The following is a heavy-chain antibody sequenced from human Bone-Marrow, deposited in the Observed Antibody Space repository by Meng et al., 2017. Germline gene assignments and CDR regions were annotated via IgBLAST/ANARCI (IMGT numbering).Heavy chain of an antibody. J-gene: IGHJ5*02. D-gene: IGHD2-2*01. CDR3: ARGYCSTTNCNWFDP. CDR1: GGSISGSSW. Sequence: QVQLQESGPGLVKPSGPLSLTCTGSGGSISGSSWLTWVRQPPGKGLEWIGEIYHTGSTNYNPSLKSRVTISVDKSKNQFSLKLSSVTAADTAVYYCARGYCSTTNCNWFDPWGQGTLVTVSS. CDR2: IYHTGST. V-gene: IGHV4-4*02.